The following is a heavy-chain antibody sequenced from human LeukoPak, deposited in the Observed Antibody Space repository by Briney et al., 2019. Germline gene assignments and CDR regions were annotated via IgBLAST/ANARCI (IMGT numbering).Heavy chain of an antibody. J-gene: IGHJ4*02. CDR1: GGSISNYY. Sequence: SETLSLTCTVSGGSISNYYWSWIRQPPGKGLEWIGYIYYSGSTNYNPSLKSRVTISVDTSKNQFSLKLSSVTAADTAVYYCARLSSSSWYGVFDYWGQGTLVTVSS. D-gene: IGHD6-13*01. V-gene: IGHV4-59*08. CDR3: ARLSSSSWYGVFDY. CDR2: IYYSGST.